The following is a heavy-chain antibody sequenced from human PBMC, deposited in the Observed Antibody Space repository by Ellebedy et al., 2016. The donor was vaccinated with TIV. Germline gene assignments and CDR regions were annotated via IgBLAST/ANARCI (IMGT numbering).Heavy chain of an antibody. CDR1: GGSISSSNW. V-gene: IGHV4-4*02. D-gene: IGHD4-17*01. CDR2: IYHSGST. J-gene: IGHJ5*02. Sequence: MPSETLSLTCAVSGGSISSSNWWSWVRQPPGKGLEWIGGIYHSGSTNYNPSLKSRVTISVDKSKNQFSLKLSSVTAADTAVYDCARVPTDLYGDYGGAHFDPWGQGTLVTVSS. CDR3: ARVPTDLYGDYGGAHFDP.